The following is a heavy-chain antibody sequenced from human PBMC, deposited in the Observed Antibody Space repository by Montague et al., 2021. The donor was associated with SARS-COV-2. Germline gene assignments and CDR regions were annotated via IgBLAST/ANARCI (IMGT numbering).Heavy chain of an antibody. Sequence: SETLSLTCTVSGGPVSSGIYYWSWIRQAPEKGLEWIGYIYYAGSTNYNPSLRSRVTISVDTSKDQFSLRLSSVTAADTAIYYCARIGPSQYCPCWECYSSVWDWFDPWGQGTPVIVSS. V-gene: IGHV4-61*01. CDR2: IYYAGST. D-gene: IGHD2-15*01. CDR3: ARIGPSQYCPCWECYSSVWDWFDP. CDR1: GGPVSSGIYY. J-gene: IGHJ5*02.